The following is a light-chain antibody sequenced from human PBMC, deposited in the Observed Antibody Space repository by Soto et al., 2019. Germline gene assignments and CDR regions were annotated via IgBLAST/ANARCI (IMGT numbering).Light chain of an antibody. CDR1: QSVGSSY. CDR2: GAS. J-gene: IGKJ1*01. CDR3: QQYGSSPQT. Sequence: VMTRRPATLSVGPGQEAKLSDKPSQSVGSSYLVWYQQKPGQAPRLLIYGASSRATGIPDRFSGSGSGTDFALTISRLEPEDFAVYYCQQYGSSPQTFGQGTKVDIK. V-gene: IGKV3-20*01.